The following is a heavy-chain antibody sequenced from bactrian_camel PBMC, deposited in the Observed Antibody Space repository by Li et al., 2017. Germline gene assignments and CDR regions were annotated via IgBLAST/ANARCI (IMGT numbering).Heavy chain of an antibody. CDR1: GFTFSNIA. V-gene: IGHV3S2*01. CDR3: TQGIYYAPIGDIHRHQ. D-gene: IGHD1*01. Sequence: DVQLVESGGDLVQPGGSLRLSCVATGFTFSNIAMSWVRQAPGKGLEWVASLAVDRVTTLYTRSVKGRFTISRDNTKNTLYLQLNGLTTEDTAMYFCTQGIYYAPIGDIHRHQRGQGTQVTVS. CDR2: LAVDRVTT. J-gene: IGHJ4*01.